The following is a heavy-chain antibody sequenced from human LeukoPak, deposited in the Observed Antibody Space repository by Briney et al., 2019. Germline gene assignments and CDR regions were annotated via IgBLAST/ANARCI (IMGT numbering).Heavy chain of an antibody. CDR3: ARAGLHIAVAGEDV. J-gene: IGHJ6*04. V-gene: IGHV4-59*01. CDR2: IYYSGST. CDR1: GGSISSYY. D-gene: IGHD6-19*01. Sequence: YPSETLSLTCTVSGGSISSYYWSWIRQPPGKGLEWIGYIYYSGSTNYNPSLKSRVTISVDTSKNQFSLKLSSVTAADTAVYYCARAGLHIAVAGEDVWGKGTTVTVSS.